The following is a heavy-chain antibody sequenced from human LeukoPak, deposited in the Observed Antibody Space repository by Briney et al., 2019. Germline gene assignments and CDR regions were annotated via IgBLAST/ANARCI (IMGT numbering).Heavy chain of an antibody. Sequence: GASVTVSCKASGYTFTSYGISWVRQAPGQGLEWMGGISAYNGNTNYAQKLQGRVTMTTDTSTSTAYMELRSLRSDDTAVYYCARDAYYDSSGYYSHTYFDYWGQGTLVTVSS. CDR1: GYTFTSYG. CDR3: ARDAYYDSSGYYSHTYFDY. J-gene: IGHJ4*02. D-gene: IGHD3-22*01. CDR2: ISAYNGNT. V-gene: IGHV1-18*01.